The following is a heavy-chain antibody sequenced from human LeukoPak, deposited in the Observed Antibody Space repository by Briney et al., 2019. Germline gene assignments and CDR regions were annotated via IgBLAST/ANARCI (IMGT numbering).Heavy chain of an antibody. CDR2: IYYSGST. Sequence: SETLSLTCTVSGGSISGFYWSWIRQPPGKGLEWIGYIYYSGSTNYNPSLKSRVTISVDTSKNQFSLKLSSMTAADTAVYYCARHFDYWGQGTLVTVSS. J-gene: IGHJ4*02. CDR3: ARHFDY. CDR1: GGSISGFY. V-gene: IGHV4-59*08.